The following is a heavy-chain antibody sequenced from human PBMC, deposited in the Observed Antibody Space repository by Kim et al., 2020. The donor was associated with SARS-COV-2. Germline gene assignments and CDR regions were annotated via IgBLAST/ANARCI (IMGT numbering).Heavy chain of an antibody. Sequence: GGSLRLSCAASGFTFDNAWMTWVRQAPGKGLESVGRIKSKTDGETIDYAAPVKGRFTISRDDSRNTLFLQMDSLKVEDTAVYFCTTHLFTPRRRGFRMVWRAPIDSWGQGTLVTVSS. CDR3: TTHLFTPRRRGFRMVWRAPIDS. J-gene: IGHJ5*01. D-gene: IGHD3-10*01. CDR2: IKSKTDGETI. V-gene: IGHV3-15*05. CDR1: GFTFDNAW.